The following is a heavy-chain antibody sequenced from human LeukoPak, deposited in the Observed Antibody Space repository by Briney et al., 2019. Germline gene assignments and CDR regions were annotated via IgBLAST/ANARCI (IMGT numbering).Heavy chain of an antibody. CDR1: GFTFSSFG. D-gene: IGHD2-2*01. CDR3: ANSATAAAMSSWFGP. Sequence: GRSLRLSCAASGFTFSSFGMHWVREAPGKGLGWVAVISDDGRNKYYADSVKGRFTISRDNSKNTLYLQMNSLRAEDTAVYYCANSATAAAMSSWFGPWGQGTLVTVSS. CDR2: ISDDGRNK. V-gene: IGHV3-30*18. J-gene: IGHJ5*02.